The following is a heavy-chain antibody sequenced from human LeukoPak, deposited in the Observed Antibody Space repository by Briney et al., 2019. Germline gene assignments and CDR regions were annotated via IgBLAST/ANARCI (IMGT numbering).Heavy chain of an antibody. J-gene: IGHJ5*02. D-gene: IGHD4-17*01. CDR2: IYHSGST. Sequence: SETLSLTCTVSGGPISSYYWSWIRQPPGKGLEWIGSIYHSGSTYYNPSLKSRVTISVDTSRNQFSLNLSSVTAADTAVYYCARHYGPWGQGTLVAVSS. CDR1: GGPISSYY. V-gene: IGHV4-39*01. CDR3: ARHYGP.